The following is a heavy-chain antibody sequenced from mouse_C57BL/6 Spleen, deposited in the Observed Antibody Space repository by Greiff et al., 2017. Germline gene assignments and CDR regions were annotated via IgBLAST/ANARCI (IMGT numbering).Heavy chain of an antibody. Sequence: VQLQQSGAELVRPGASVKLSCKASGYTFTDYYINWVKQRPGQGLEWIARIYPGSGNTNYNEKFKGKATLTAEKSSSTAYMQLSSLTSEDSAVYLCARSGDYYAMGDWGQGTSVTVSS. V-gene: IGHV1-76*01. D-gene: IGHD3-1*01. CDR2: IYPGSGNT. CDR3: ARSGDYYAMGD. J-gene: IGHJ4*01. CDR1: GYTFTDYY.